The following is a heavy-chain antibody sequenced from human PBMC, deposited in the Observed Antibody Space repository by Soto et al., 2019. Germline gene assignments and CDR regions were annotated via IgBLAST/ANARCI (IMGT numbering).Heavy chain of an antibody. D-gene: IGHD3-16*02. CDR3: ARRATFGGVIVDYYYYMDV. Sequence: SETLSLTCTVSGGSISSYYWSWIRQPPGKGLEWIGYIYYSGSTNYNPSLKSRVTISVDTSKNQFSLKLSSVTAADTAVYYCARRATFGGVIVDYYYYMDVWGKGTTVTVSS. CDR2: IYYSGST. J-gene: IGHJ6*03. CDR1: GGSISSYY. V-gene: IGHV4-59*08.